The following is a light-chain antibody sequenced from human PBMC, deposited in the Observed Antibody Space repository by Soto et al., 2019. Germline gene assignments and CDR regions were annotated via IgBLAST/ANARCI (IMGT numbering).Light chain of an antibody. CDR1: QPINNW. CDR2: KAS. CDR3: QQYYGPWT. J-gene: IGKJ1*01. V-gene: IGKV1-5*03. Sequence: DFQMTQSPSTLPSFVGDRVTITCRASQPINNWLAWFQQKPGKAPKLLIYKASNLQSGVPSRFSGSGSGTEFTLTISSLQPDDIATYYCQQYYGPWTFGQGTKVEIK.